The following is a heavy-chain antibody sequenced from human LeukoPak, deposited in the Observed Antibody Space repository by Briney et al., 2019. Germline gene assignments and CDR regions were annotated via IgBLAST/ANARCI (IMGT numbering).Heavy chain of an antibody. CDR3: ARYDARYGMDV. CDR2: ISYDGSNK. J-gene: IGHJ6*02. V-gene: IGHV3-30*03. D-gene: IGHD1-1*01. Sequence: PGGSLRLSCAASGFIFRIYGMHWVRQAPGKGLEWVAVISYDGSNKYYADSVKGRFTISRDNSKNTLYLQMNSLRAEDTAVYYCARYDARYGMDVWGQGTTVTVSS. CDR1: GFIFRIYG.